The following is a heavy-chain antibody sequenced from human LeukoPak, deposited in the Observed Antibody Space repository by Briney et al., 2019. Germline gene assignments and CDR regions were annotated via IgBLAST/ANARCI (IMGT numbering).Heavy chain of an antibody. CDR2: IYSGGST. D-gene: IGHD2-8*01. Sequence: PGGSLRLSCAASGFTVSSNYMSWVRQAPGKGLEWVSVIYSGGSTYYADSVKGRFTISRDNSKNTLYLQMNSLRAEDTAVYYCASVSGAVMGEAFDIWGQGTMVTVSS. CDR3: ASVSGAVMGEAFDI. J-gene: IGHJ3*02. V-gene: IGHV3-66*02. CDR1: GFTVSSNY.